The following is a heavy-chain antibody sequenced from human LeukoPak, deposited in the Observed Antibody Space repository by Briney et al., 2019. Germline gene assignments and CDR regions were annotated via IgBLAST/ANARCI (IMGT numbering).Heavy chain of an antibody. CDR2: IYYSGST. D-gene: IGHD5-18*01. J-gene: IGHJ4*02. CDR1: GGSISSYY. V-gene: IGHV4-59*01. Sequence: PSETLSLTCTVSGGSISSYYWSWIRQPPGKGLEWIGYIYYSGSTNYNPSLKSRATISVDTSKNQFSLKLSSVTAADTAVYYCAREGYSYGSDYWGQGTLVTVSS. CDR3: AREGYSYGSDY.